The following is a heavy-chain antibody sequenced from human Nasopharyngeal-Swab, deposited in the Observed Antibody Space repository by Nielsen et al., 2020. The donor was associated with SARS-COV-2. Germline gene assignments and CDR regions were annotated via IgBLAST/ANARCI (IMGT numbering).Heavy chain of an antibody. CDR2: IWYDGSNK. CDR3: ARRDHYDFWSGDGFDP. V-gene: IGHV3-33*01. J-gene: IGHJ5*02. D-gene: IGHD3-3*01. Sequence: GESPKIPCAVSGFNFSSYGMHWVRQAPGKGLEWVAVIWYDGSNKYYADSVKGRFTISRDNSKNTLYLQMNSLRAEDTAVYYCARRDHYDFWSGDGFDPWGQGTLVTVSS. CDR1: GFNFSSYG.